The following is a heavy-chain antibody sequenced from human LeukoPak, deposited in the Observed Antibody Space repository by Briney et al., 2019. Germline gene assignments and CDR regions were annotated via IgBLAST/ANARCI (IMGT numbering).Heavy chain of an antibody. CDR3: ARGDYDSSGYTPTFDY. D-gene: IGHD3-22*01. V-gene: IGHV4-61*08. CDR2: IYYSGST. J-gene: IGHJ4*02. Sequence: SETLSLTCTVSGDSVSSGGYYWSWIRQPPGKGLEWIGYIYYSGSTIYNPSLKSRVTISVDTSKNKFSLKLSSVTAADTAVYYCARGDYDSSGYTPTFDYWGQGALATVSS. CDR1: GDSVSSGGYY.